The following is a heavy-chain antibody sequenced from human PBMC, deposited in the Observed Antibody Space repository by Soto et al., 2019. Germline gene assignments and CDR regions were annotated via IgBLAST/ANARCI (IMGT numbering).Heavy chain of an antibody. Sequence: GGSXRLSCAASGLTFTNYAVSWVRQAPGKGLEWVSAISGSGGRTYYADSVKGRFTISRDNSKKTVYLQMNRLRAEDTAVYYCARENDYGSGRKVFDYWGQGTLVTVSS. J-gene: IGHJ4*02. D-gene: IGHD6-19*01. CDR3: ARENDYGSGRKVFDY. CDR2: ISGSGGRT. CDR1: GLTFTNYA. V-gene: IGHV3-23*01.